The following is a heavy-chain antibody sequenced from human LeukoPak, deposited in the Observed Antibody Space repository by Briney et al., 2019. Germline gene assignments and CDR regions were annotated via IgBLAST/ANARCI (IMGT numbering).Heavy chain of an antibody. J-gene: IGHJ4*02. CDR1: GFTFSSYG. V-gene: IGHV3-30*03. CDR3: PVSPLVHIVVVTHFDY. Sequence: GGSLRLSCAASGFTFSSYGMHWVRQAPGKGLEWVAVISYDGSNKYYADSVKGRFTISRDNSKNTLYLQMNSLRAEDTAVYYCPVSPLVHIVVVTHFDYWGQGTLVTVSS. CDR2: ISYDGSNK. D-gene: IGHD2-21*02.